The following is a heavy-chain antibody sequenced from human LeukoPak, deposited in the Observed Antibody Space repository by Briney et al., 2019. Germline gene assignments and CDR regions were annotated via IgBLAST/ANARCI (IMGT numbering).Heavy chain of an antibody. CDR1: GGSISGYY. CDR3: ARGRGYCSGDNCYIWFDP. J-gene: IGHJ5*02. D-gene: IGHD2-15*01. V-gene: IGHV4-4*07. CDR2: IYTSGST. Sequence: SETLSLTCTVSGGSISGYYWSWIRQPAGKGLEWIGRIYTSGSTNYNPSLKSRVTMSVDTPKNQLSLKLTSVTAADTAVYYCARGRGYCSGDNCYIWFDPWGQGTLVTVSS.